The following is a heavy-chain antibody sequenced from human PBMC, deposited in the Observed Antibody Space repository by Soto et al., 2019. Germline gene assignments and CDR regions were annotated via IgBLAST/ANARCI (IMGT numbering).Heavy chain of an antibody. D-gene: IGHD2-21*02. CDR1: GGSVSSGSYY. V-gene: IGHV4-61*01. CDR3: ARHNPLCGGDCYSFDY. CDR2: IYYSGST. J-gene: IGHJ4*02. Sequence: SETLSLTCTVSGGSVSSGSYYWSWIRQPPGKGLEWIGYIYYSGSTNYNPSLKSRVTISVDTSKNQFSLKLSSVTAADTAVYYCARHNPLCGGDCYSFDYWGQGTLVNVSS.